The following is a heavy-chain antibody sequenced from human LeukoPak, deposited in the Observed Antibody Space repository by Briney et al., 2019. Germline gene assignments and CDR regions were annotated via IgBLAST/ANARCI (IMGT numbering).Heavy chain of an antibody. CDR3: ARDIPPLGYCSGGSYYENSRDYYYGMDV. CDR2: IYYSGST. CDR1: GGSISSYY. V-gene: IGHV4-59*01. Sequence: SETLSLTCTVSGGSISSYYWSWIRQPPGKGLEWIGYIYYSGSTNYNPSLKSRVTISVDTSKNQFSLKLSSVTAADTAVYYCARDIPPLGYCSGGSYYENSRDYYYGMDVWGKGTTVTVSS. D-gene: IGHD2-15*01. J-gene: IGHJ6*04.